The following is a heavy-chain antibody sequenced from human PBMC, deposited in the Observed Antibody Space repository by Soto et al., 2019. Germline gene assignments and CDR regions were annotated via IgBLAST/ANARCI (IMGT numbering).Heavy chain of an antibody. Sequence: EVQLVESGGGLVQPGGSLRLSCTASGFTFSDSWMTWVRQAPGKGLEWVARIKPDESEKKYADSVKGRFSISRDNAKNSMYLQMDSLRGEDTAVYYCLRGGSNYASWGQGTLVTVSP. V-gene: IGHV3-7*01. D-gene: IGHD4-4*01. CDR3: LRGGSNYAS. J-gene: IGHJ5*02. CDR1: GFTFSDSW. CDR2: IKPDESEK.